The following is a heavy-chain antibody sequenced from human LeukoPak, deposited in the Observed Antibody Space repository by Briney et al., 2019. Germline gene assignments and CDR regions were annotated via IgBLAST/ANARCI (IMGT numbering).Heavy chain of an antibody. J-gene: IGHJ4*02. CDR2: INPNSGGT. CDR1: GYTFTGYY. D-gene: IGHD3-22*01. V-gene: IGHV1-2*02. Sequence: ASVKVSCKASGYTFTGYYMHWVRQAPGQGLEWMGWINPNSGGTNYAQKFQGRVTMTRDTSISTAYMEPSRLRSDDTAVYYCARLGSSGYYYFDYWGQGTLVTVSS. CDR3: ARLGSSGYYYFDY.